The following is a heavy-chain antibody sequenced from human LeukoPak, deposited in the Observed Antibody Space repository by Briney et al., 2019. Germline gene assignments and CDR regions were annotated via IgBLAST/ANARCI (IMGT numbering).Heavy chain of an antibody. V-gene: IGHV3-48*01. J-gene: IGHJ4*02. CDR3: ASANWNNRC. D-gene: IGHD1/OR15-1a*01. Sequence: GGSLRLSCAASGFTFSSYSMSWVRQVPGKGLEWISYISSSATTIQYADSVKGRFTISRDNAKNSLYLQMNSLRAEDTAMYYCASANWNNRCWGQGTLVTVSS. CDR1: GFTFSSYS. CDR2: ISSSATTI.